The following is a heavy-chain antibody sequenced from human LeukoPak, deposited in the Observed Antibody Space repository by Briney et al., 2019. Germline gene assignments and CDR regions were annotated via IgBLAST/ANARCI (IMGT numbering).Heavy chain of an antibody. Sequence: GGSLRLSCAASGFTVSSNYMSWVRQAPGKGLEWVSVIYSGGSTYYADSVKGRFTISRHNSKNTLYLQMNSLRAEDTAVYYCARVEYQLLYYYGMDVWGQGTTVTVSS. D-gene: IGHD2-2*01. J-gene: IGHJ6*02. V-gene: IGHV3-53*04. CDR1: GFTVSSNY. CDR2: IYSGGST. CDR3: ARVEYQLLYYYGMDV.